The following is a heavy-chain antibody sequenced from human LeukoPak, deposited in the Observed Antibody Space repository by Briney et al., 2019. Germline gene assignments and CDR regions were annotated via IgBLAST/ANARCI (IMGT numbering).Heavy chain of an antibody. CDR1: GFTVSSNY. J-gene: IGHJ4*02. CDR3: ARDEYCSGGSCYDY. D-gene: IGHD2-15*01. V-gene: IGHV3-53*01. Sequence: GGSLRLSCAASGFTVSSNYMSWVRQAPGKGLEWVSVIYSGGSTYYADSVKGRFTISRDNSKNTLYLQMNSLRAEDTAVYYCARDEYCSGGSCYDYWGQGTLVTVSS. CDR2: IYSGGST.